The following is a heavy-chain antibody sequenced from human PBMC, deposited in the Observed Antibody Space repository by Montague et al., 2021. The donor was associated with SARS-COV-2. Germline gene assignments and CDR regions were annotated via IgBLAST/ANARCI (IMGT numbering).Heavy chain of an antibody. J-gene: IGHJ6*02. V-gene: IGHV4-34*01. CDR3: ARSTVTNSPFGFSNKLRSRYNGMDV. CDR1: GGSFSGYY. D-gene: IGHD4-17*01. CDR2: INHSGST. Sequence: SETLSLTCAVYGGSFSGYYLNWIRQPPGKWLEWIGEINHSGSTNYNPSLKSRVTIAVDTSKNQVSLKLTSVTAADTAVFYRARSTVTNSPFGFSNKLRSRYNGMDVWGQGTTVTVSS.